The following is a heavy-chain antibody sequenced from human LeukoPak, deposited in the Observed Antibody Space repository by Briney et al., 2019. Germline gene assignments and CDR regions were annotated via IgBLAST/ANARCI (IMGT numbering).Heavy chain of an antibody. J-gene: IGHJ2*01. V-gene: IGHV4-39*01. Sequence: SETLSLTCTVSGGSISSSSYYWGWIRQPPGKGLEWIGNIYYSGRTYYNPSLKSRVAISVDTPKNQFSLKLSSVTAADTAVYYCARGVTMIVVVIHDWYFDLWGRGTLVTVSS. D-gene: IGHD3-22*01. CDR1: GGSISSSSYY. CDR3: ARGVTMIVVVIHDWYFDL. CDR2: IYYSGRT.